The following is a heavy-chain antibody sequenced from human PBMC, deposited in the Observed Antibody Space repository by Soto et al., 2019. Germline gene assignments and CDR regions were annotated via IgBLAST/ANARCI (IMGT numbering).Heavy chain of an antibody. D-gene: IGHD1-1*01. CDR2: IYPGDSDN. Sequence: GESLKISCKASGYRFTSSWIGWVRQMPGKGLEWMGIIYPGDSDNRYRPSFQGQVTISADKSSSTAYLQWNSLQASDAAMYYCARLPGIVAPGTVFLDNWGQGTMVTVSS. J-gene: IGHJ4*02. CDR3: ARLPGIVAPGTVFLDN. V-gene: IGHV5-51*01. CDR1: GYRFTSSW.